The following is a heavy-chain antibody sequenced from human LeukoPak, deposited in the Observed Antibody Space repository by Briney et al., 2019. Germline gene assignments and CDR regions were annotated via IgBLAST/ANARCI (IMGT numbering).Heavy chain of an antibody. CDR2: ISGSGGST. J-gene: IGHJ4*02. D-gene: IGHD4-17*01. Sequence: PGGSLRLSCAASGFTFSSYAMSWVRQAPGKGLEWVSAISGSGGSTYYADSVKGRFTISRDNSKNTLYLQMNSLRAEDTAVYYCAKTPGYGDYEGYFDYWGQGTLVTVSS. V-gene: IGHV3-23*01. CDR3: AKTPGYGDYEGYFDY. CDR1: GFTFSSYA.